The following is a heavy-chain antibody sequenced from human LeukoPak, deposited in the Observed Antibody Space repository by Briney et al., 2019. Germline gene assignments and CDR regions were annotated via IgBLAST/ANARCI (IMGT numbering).Heavy chain of an antibody. CDR1: GYSFTSYW. CDR3: ARRGVDSSGYSAPFDWYFDL. CDR2: IYPGDSDT. J-gene: IGHJ2*01. Sequence: GESLKISCKGSGYSFTSYWIGWVRPLPGKGLEWMGIIYPGDSDTRYSPSFQGQVTISADKSISTAYLQWSSLKASDTAMYYCARRGVDSSGYSAPFDWYFDLWGRGTLVTVSS. D-gene: IGHD3-22*01. V-gene: IGHV5-51*01.